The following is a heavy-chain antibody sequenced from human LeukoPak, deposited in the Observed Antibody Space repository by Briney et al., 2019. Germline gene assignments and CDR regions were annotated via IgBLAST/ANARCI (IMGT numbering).Heavy chain of an antibody. D-gene: IGHD3-10*01. J-gene: IGHJ5*02. CDR1: GGSISSGSYY. CDR3: ARAGGWFDP. V-gene: IGHV4-61*02. CDR2: IYTSGST. Sequence: SETLSLTCTVSGGSISSGSYYWSWIRQPAGKGLEWIGRIYTSGSTNYNPSLKSRVTISVDTSKNQFSLKLSSVTAADTAVYYCARAGGWFDPRGQGTLVTVSS.